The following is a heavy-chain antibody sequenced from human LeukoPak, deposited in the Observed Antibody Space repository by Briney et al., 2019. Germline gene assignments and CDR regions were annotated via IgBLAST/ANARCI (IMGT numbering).Heavy chain of an antibody. V-gene: IGHV4-39*01. Sequence: PSETLSLTCTVSGVSISSSSYYWGWIRQPPGKGLEWIGNVYYSGGTYYNSSLKSRVAISVDTSKNQFSLKLNSVTAADTAVYYCARVKGSNWFDPWGQGTLVTVSS. CDR2: VYYSGGT. CDR3: ARVKGSNWFDP. CDR1: GVSISSSSYY. J-gene: IGHJ5*02.